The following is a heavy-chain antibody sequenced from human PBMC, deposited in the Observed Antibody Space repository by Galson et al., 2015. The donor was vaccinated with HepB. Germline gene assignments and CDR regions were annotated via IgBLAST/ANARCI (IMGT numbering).Heavy chain of an antibody. V-gene: IGHV3-64*02. CDR1: GFRFSSYA. CDR3: AREGKYYFGSSGSALDY. J-gene: IGHJ4*02. Sequence: SLRLSCAASGFRFSSYAMHWVRQAPGKGLEYVSAISSNGGDTYYADSVKARFTISRDNSKNTLYLQMGSLRAEDMAVYYCAREGKYYFGSSGSALDYWGQGTLVTVSS. D-gene: IGHD3-22*01. CDR2: ISSNGGDT.